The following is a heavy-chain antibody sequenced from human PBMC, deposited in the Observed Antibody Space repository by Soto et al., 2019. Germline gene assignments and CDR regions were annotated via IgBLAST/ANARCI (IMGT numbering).Heavy chain of an antibody. J-gene: IGHJ5*02. CDR2: VNPSGST. CDR1: GGSLSGYQ. V-gene: IGHV4-34*01. D-gene: IGHD1-1*01. Sequence: GPGPGGTSETLSLTCAVYGGSLSGYQWSWIRQPPGKGLEWIGEVNPSGSTNYNPSLKSRVSISIDKSKNQFSLKLTSVIAADTSVYYCAGDGDDCIHPWGQGVLVTVSS. CDR3: AGDGDDCIHP.